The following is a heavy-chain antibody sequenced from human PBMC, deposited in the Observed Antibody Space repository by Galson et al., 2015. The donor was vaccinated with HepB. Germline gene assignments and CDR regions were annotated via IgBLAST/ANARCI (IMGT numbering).Heavy chain of an antibody. CDR3: ARGPPSSSGWSPPFDY. V-gene: IGHV6-1*01. CDR2: TYYRSKWYN. CDR1: GDSVSSDSAA. J-gene: IGHJ4*02. D-gene: IGHD6-19*01. Sequence: CAISGDSVSSDSAAWNWIRQSPSRGLEWLGRTYYRSKWYNDYAVSVKSRVTINPDTSKNQFSLQLNSVTPEDTAVYYCARGPPSSSGWSPPFDYWGQGTLVTVSS.